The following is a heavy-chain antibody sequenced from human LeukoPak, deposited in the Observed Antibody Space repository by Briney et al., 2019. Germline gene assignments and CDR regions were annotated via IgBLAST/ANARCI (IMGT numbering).Heavy chain of an antibody. CDR2: LYYSGRT. D-gene: IGHD3-3*01. CDR1: PDCISSSSHY. Sequence: PSETLSLTCSVSPDCISSSSHYWGWIRQPPGRGLEWVGSLYYSGRTYYNPSLQSRVTISVDTSKNQFSLKLSSVTAADTAVYYCARGRWGISFGVVIPPRYYFDYWGQGTLVTVSS. J-gene: IGHJ4*02. V-gene: IGHV4-39*01. CDR3: ARGRWGISFGVVIPPRYYFDY.